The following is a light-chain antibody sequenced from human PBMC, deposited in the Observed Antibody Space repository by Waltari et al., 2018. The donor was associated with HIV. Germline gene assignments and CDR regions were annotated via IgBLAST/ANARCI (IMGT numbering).Light chain of an antibody. CDR1: QRISDW. CDR3: QQYDTFPWT. CDR2: KAS. V-gene: IGKV1-5*03. Sequence: DIQLTQSPSTLSASIGDRVTITCRASQRISDWLAWYQQLPGRAPNLLIYKASNLQSGVPPRFSGSGSGTEFTLSINGLQPEDVATYYCQQYDTFPWTFGLGTKVEIK. J-gene: IGKJ1*01.